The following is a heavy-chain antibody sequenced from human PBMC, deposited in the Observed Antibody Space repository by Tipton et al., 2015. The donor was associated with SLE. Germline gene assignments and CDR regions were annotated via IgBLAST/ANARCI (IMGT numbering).Heavy chain of an antibody. CDR2: VFYSGNT. V-gene: IGHV4-59*08. CDR1: GDSMSGYQW. J-gene: IGHJ3*01. CDR3: ARHMSVTYANFDV. Sequence: TLSLTCAVFGDSMSGYQWWSWVRQPPGGGLEWIGYVFYSGNTRYNPSLQSRVSISIDTSKSRFSLRLTSVTAADTAIYYCARHMSVTYANFDVWGQGTVVTVSS. D-gene: IGHD2-21*02.